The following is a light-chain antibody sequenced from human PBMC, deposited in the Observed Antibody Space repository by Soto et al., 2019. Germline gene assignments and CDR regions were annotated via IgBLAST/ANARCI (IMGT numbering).Light chain of an antibody. V-gene: IGLV2-14*03. J-gene: IGLJ1*01. Sequence: ALTQPASVSGSPGQSITISCTGTSSDIGAYNFVSWYQHHPGNPPKLLIYDVTNRPSGVSNRFSASKSGNTASLTISGLQTEDEAEYYCSSHTSSRSLVFGTGTKVTVL. CDR3: SSHTSSRSLV. CDR1: SSDIGAYNF. CDR2: DVT.